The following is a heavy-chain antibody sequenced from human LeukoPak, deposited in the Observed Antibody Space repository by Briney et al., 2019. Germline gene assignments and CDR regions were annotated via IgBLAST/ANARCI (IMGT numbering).Heavy chain of an antibody. CDR2: INPNSGGT. V-gene: IGHV1-2*02. CDR1: GYTFTGYY. CDR3: ASGYCSGGSCYANFDY. D-gene: IGHD2-15*01. Sequence: GASVKVSCKASGYTFTGYYMHWVRQAPGQGLEWMGWINPNSGGTNYAQKFQGRVTMTRDTSISTAYMELSRLRSDDTAVYYCASGYCSGGSCYANFDYWGQGTLVTISS. J-gene: IGHJ4*02.